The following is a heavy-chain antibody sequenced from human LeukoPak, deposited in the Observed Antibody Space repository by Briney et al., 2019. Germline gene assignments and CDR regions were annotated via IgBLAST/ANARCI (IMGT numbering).Heavy chain of an antibody. V-gene: IGHV3-7*01. CDR3: AAWTDRGYNF. Sequence: PGESLRLSCAASGFTFSSSWMNWVRQAPGKGLEWVANINPDGSQKRFVDSVMGRFTMSRDNAKNSLYLQMNSLGVEDTAVFYCAAWTDRGYNFWGQGTLVTVSS. D-gene: IGHD5-24*01. CDR1: GFTFSSSW. J-gene: IGHJ4*02. CDR2: INPDGSQK.